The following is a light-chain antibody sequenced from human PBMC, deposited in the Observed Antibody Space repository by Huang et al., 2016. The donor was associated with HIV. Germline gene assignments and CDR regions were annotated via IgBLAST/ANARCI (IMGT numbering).Light chain of an antibody. J-gene: IGKJ1*01. V-gene: IGKV3-15*01. CDR3: QQYNNWRT. CDR2: GAS. Sequence: EIVMTQSPATLSVSPGERATLSCRASQSVSSNLAWYQQKPGQAPRLLLYGASSRAPAIPARFSGSGSGTEFTLAISSLQSEDFAVYYCQQYNNWRTFGQGTKVEIK. CDR1: QSVSSN.